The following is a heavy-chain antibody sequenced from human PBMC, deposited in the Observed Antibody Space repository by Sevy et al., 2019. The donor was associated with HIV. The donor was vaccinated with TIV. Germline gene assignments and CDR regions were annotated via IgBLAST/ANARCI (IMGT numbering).Heavy chain of an antibody. Sequence: GGSLRLSCAASGFPFSSYAMSWVRQAPGKGLEWVSTISGSGGSAYYADSVKGRFTISRDNSKNTLYLQMNSLRAEDTAVYYCAEGRGYCSSTSCSYHYGMDVWGQGTTVTVSS. J-gene: IGHJ6*02. CDR3: AEGRGYCSSTSCSYHYGMDV. V-gene: IGHV3-23*01. CDR2: ISGSGGSA. D-gene: IGHD2-2*01. CDR1: GFPFSSYA.